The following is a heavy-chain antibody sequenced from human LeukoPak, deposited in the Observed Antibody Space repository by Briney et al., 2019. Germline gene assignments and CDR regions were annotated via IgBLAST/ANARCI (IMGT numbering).Heavy chain of an antibody. J-gene: IGHJ5*02. CDR2: ITTRSSYI. CDR1: GFTFSSYS. D-gene: IGHD6-13*01. V-gene: IGHV3-21*01. Sequence: KPGGSLRLSCAASGFTFSSYSTNWVRQAPGKGLEWVSSITTRSSYIYYADSVKGRFTISRDDAKSSLYLQMSSLRAEDTAVYYCARDPAAAGSVWLDPWGQGILVTVSS. CDR3: ARDPAAAGSVWLDP.